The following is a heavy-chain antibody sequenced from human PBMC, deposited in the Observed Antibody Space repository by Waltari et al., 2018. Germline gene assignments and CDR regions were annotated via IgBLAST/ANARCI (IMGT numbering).Heavy chain of an antibody. CDR2: MSSDGSTR. V-gene: IGHV3-74*01. Sequence: EEHLVESGGGLAQPGESLRLSCAASGFTFSRYWMDWVRQAPGRGLVLCSRMSSDGSTRTYADSGKGRFTIARDNAKNTLYVQMNRLRAEDTAVYYCARVATKTYSSPVPGRPYYYGMDVWGQGTTVTVSS. CDR3: ARVATKTYSSPVPGRPYYYGMDV. CDR1: GFTFSRYW. D-gene: IGHD3-22*01. J-gene: IGHJ6*02.